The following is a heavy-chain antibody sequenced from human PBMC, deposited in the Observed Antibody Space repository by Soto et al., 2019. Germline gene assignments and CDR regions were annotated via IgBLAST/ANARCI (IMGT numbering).Heavy chain of an antibody. J-gene: IGHJ6*02. D-gene: IGHD1-26*01. Sequence: QVQLQESGPGLVKPSGTLSLTCAVSGGSISSSNWCSGVRQHPGKGLEWIGEIYHSGSTNYNQSPKSRVTISVDKSTNQFSLKLSSVTAADTAVYYCESVSGSSYYGLDVWGQGTTVTVSS. V-gene: IGHV4-4*02. CDR2: IYHSGST. CDR1: GGSISSSNW. CDR3: ESVSGSSYYGLDV.